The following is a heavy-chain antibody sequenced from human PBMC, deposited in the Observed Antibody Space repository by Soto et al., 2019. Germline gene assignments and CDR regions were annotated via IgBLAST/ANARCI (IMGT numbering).Heavy chain of an antibody. CDR2: ISGSGGST. D-gene: IGHD3-10*01. Sequence: HPGGSLSLSSAASGFTFSSDAMSWVRQAPGKGLEWVSAISGSGGSTYYADSVKGRFTISRDNSKNTLYLQMNSLRAEDTAVYYCAKVGSGRRIAQLDYWGQGPLVPVS. CDR3: AKVGSGRRIAQLDY. V-gene: IGHV3-23*01. J-gene: IGHJ4*02. CDR1: GFTFSSDA.